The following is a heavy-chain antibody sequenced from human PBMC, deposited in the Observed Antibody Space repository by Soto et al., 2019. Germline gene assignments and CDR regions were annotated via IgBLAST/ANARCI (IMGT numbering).Heavy chain of an antibody. J-gene: IGHJ4*02. CDR2: IYSDGTGT. CDR3: VRGFRDF. D-gene: IGHD2-21*01. Sequence: GSLRLSCAASGFNFSSFWMDWVRQVPRKGLLWVAGIYSDGTGTAYADGVKGRFTISRDNGKNALYLQMNNLRVEDTAIYYCVRGFRDFWGQGTLVTVSS. CDR1: GFNFSSFW. V-gene: IGHV3-74*01.